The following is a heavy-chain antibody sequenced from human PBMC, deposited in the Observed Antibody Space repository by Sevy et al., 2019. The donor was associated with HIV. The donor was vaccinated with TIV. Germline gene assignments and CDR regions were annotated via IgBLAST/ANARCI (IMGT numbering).Heavy chain of an antibody. D-gene: IGHD5-18*01. CDR3: ARGKSGDGYGLDY. V-gene: IGHV3-66*01. CDR1: GFPVSSNY. J-gene: IGHJ4*02. Sequence: GGSLRLSCAASGFPVSSNYMSWVRQAPGKGLEWVSVMYSDGSTYHADSVKGRFTISRDNSKNTLYLQMNSLRVEETAVYYCARGKSGDGYGLDYWGQGTLVTVSS. CDR2: MYSDGST.